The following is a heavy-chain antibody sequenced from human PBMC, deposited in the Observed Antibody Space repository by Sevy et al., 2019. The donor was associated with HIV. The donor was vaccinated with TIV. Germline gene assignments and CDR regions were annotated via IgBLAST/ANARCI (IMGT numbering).Heavy chain of an antibody. J-gene: IGHJ3*02. V-gene: IGHV4-39*01. D-gene: IGHD3-22*01. Sequence: SETLSLTCSVSGASISSTIYYWAWIRQSPGKGLEWFGSIHHSGSTYYNLSLKSRVTISVDTSKNQFSLKINSVTAADTAVYYCAKHCCHYFDNSGYGEAFDIWGQGTKVTVSS. CDR3: AKHCCHYFDNSGYGEAFDI. CDR1: GASISSTIYY. CDR2: IHHSGST.